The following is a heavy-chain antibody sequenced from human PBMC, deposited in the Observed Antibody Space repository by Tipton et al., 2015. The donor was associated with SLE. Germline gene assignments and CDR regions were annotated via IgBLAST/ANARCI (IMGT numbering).Heavy chain of an antibody. CDR3: AGGSDGEYVRYFDV. CDR1: GGSISFDY. D-gene: IGHD4-17*01. CDR2: IYSSGDR. V-gene: IGHV4-4*07. Sequence: TLSLTCTVSGGSISFDYWSWIRRSAGRGLEWIGRIYSSGDRDYNPSLRSRVTMSIDASQNRVSLGLKSVSAADTAVYYCAGGSDGEYVRYFDVWGPGTLVTVSS. J-gene: IGHJ2*01.